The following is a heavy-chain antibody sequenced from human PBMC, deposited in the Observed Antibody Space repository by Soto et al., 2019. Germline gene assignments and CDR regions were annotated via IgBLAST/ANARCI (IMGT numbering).Heavy chain of an antibody. D-gene: IGHD6-6*01. CDR3: AKPPQGRQLAQNGAFDI. Sequence: GGSLRLSCAASGFTFDDYAMHWVRQAPGKGLEWVSGISWNSGSIGYADSVKGRFTISRDNAKNSLYLQMNSLRAEDTALYYCAKPPQGRQLAQNGAFDIWGQGTMVTVSS. V-gene: IGHV3-9*01. CDR2: ISWNSGSI. CDR1: GFTFDDYA. J-gene: IGHJ3*02.